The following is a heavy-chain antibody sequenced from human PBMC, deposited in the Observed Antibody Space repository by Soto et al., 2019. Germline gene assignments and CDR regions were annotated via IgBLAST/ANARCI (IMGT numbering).Heavy chain of an antibody. CDR3: ARRDSGSYGRGIDY. D-gene: IGHD1-26*01. V-gene: IGHV4-59*01. CDR1: GGSISSYY. CDR2: IYYSGST. Sequence: SETLYLTCTVSGGSISSYYWSWIRQPPGKGLEWIGYIYYSGSTNYNPSLKSRVTISVDTSKNQFSLKLSSVTAADTAVYYCARRDSGSYGRGIDYWGQGTLVTVS. J-gene: IGHJ4*02.